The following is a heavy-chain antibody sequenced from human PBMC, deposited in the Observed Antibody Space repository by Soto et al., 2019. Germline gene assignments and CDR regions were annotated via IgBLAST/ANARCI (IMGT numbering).Heavy chain of an antibody. V-gene: IGHV4-59*01. CDR3: ARVARDGYYYYGMDV. CDR2: IYYSGST. D-gene: IGHD5-12*01. J-gene: IGHJ6*02. Sequence: QVQLQESGPGLVKPSETLSLTCTVSGGSISSYYWSWIRQPPGKGLEWIGYIYYSGSTNYNPSLKSRVTIPVDTSKNQCSLKLSSVAAADTAVYYCARVARDGYYYYGMDVWGQGTTVTVSS. CDR1: GGSISSYY.